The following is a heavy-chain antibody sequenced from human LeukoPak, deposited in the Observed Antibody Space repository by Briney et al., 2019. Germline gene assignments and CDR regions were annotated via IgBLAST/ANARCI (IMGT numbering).Heavy chain of an antibody. J-gene: IGHJ6*03. CDR2: IYHSGST. CDR3: AREVTTVNPEDYCYMDV. Sequence: SETLSLTCAVSGGSISSSNWWSWVRQPPGKGLEWIGEIYHSGSTNYNLSLKSRVTISVDKSKNQFSLKLSSVTAADTAVYYCAREVTTVNPEDYCYMDVWGKGTTVTVPS. D-gene: IGHD4-11*01. CDR1: GGSISSSNW. V-gene: IGHV4-4*02.